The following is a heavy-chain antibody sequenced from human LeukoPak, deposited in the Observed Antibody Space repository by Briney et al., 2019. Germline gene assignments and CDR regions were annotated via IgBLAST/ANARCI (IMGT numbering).Heavy chain of an antibody. Sequence: GGSLRLSCAASGFTFDDYAMHWVRQAPGKGLEWVSGISWNSGSIGYADSVKGRYTISRDNAKNSLYLQMNSLRAEDTALYYCAKTINWNDEGSYFDYWGQGTLVTVSS. CDR1: GFTFDDYA. CDR3: AKTINWNDEGSYFDY. J-gene: IGHJ4*02. V-gene: IGHV3-9*01. D-gene: IGHD1-1*01. CDR2: ISWNSGSI.